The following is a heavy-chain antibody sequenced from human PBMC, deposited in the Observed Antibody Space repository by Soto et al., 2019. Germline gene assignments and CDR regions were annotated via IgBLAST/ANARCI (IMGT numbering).Heavy chain of an antibody. CDR2: INAGGGNT. Sequence: PWGSLALSCVPSLFNFNTLAMSWVRQAQGDGLEWVSAINAGGGNTHYADSVKGRFTISRDNSKNTLYLQMDRLRAEDKAVYYCAKHTYSDFWPGHYYYLDFWGQGTLVTVSS. V-gene: IGHV3-23*01. D-gene: IGHD3-3*01. CDR1: LFNFNTLA. J-gene: IGHJ4*02. CDR3: AKHTYSDFWPGHYYYLDF.